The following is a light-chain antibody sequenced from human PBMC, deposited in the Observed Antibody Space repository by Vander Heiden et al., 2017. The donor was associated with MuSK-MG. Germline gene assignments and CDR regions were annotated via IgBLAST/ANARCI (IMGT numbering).Light chain of an antibody. Sequence: QSALTQPPAVSGSPGQSVTISCTGTSRDVGGYNYVSCYQQPPGTAPNRSSFDVSKRPSEPPDRVAGSKAGKADFTNTSGLQADDEAYEYCSPYAGSYTGGFGGGTKLTVL. CDR3: SPYAGSYTGG. CDR2: DVS. CDR1: SRDVGGYNY. V-gene: IGLV2-11*01. J-gene: IGLJ3*02.